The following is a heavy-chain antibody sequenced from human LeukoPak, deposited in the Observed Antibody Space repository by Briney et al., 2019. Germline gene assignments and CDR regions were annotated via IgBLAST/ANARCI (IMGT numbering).Heavy chain of an antibody. J-gene: IGHJ6*02. CDR3: ARDIVVVPAASPEYYYYGMDV. D-gene: IGHD2-2*01. Sequence: ASVKVSCKASGYTFTSYYMHWVRQAPGQGLEWMGIINPSGGSTSYAQKFQSRVTMTRDTSTSTVYMELSSLRSEDTAVYYCARDIVVVPAASPEYYYYGMDVWGQGTTVTVSS. V-gene: IGHV1-46*01. CDR2: INPSGGST. CDR1: GYTFTSYY.